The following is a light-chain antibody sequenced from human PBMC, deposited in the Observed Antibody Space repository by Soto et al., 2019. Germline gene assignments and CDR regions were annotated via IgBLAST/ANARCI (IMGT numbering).Light chain of an antibody. V-gene: IGKV3-11*01. CDR2: DAS. Sequence: EIVLTQSTATLSLSPGQRATLSCKASHYVTTDLAWYQHRPGQAPRLLIYDASARATGVPARFSGSGSGTDFTLTISGLEPEDFAIYYCQQRSSWSPITFGQGTRLEI. CDR1: HYVTTD. CDR3: QQRSSWSPIT. J-gene: IGKJ5*01.